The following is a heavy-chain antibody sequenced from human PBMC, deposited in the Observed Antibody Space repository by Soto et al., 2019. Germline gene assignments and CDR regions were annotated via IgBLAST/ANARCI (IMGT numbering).Heavy chain of an antibody. D-gene: IGHD2-2*01. CDR1: GFTVSSNY. Sequence: EVQLVETGGGLIQPGGSLRLSCAASGFTVSSNYMSWVRQAPGKGLEWVSVIYSGGSTYYADSVKGRFTISRDNSKNTLYLQMNSLRAEDTAVYYCGSSTTKRYYYGMDVWGQGTTVTASS. J-gene: IGHJ6*02. CDR3: GSSTTKRYYYGMDV. CDR2: IYSGGST. V-gene: IGHV3-53*02.